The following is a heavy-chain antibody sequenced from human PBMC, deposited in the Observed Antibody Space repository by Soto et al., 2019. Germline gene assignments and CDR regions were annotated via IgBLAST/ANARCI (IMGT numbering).Heavy chain of an antibody. V-gene: IGHV1-69*12. CDR2: IIPIFGTA. J-gene: IGHJ6*02. CDR3: ASREVATIGGYYYYGMDV. Sequence: QVQLVQSGAEVKKPGSSVKVSCKASGGTFSSYAISWVRQAPGQGLEWMGGIIPIFGTANYAQKFQGRVTITADESTSTAYMELSSLRPEDTAVYYCASREVATIGGYYYYGMDVWGQGTTVTGSS. D-gene: IGHD5-12*01. CDR1: GGTFSSYA.